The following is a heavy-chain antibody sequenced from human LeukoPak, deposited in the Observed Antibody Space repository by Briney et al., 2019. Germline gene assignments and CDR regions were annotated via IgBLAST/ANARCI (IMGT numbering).Heavy chain of an antibody. J-gene: IGHJ4*02. D-gene: IGHD6-13*01. Sequence: ASVKVSCKASGYTFTSYGISWVRQAPGQGLEWMGWISAYNSNTNYAQKLQGRVTMTTDTSTSTAYMELRSLRSDDTAVYYCARVRTIAAAGTFDYWGQGTLVTVSS. CDR2: ISAYNSNT. V-gene: IGHV1-18*01. CDR1: GYTFTSYG. CDR3: ARVRTIAAAGTFDY.